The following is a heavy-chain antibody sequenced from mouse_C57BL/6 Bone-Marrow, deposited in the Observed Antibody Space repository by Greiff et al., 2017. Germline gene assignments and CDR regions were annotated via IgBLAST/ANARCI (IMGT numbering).Heavy chain of an antibody. V-gene: IGHV14-3*01. CDR2: IDPANGNT. CDR3: ALIYYGNPRAIDY. CDR1: GFNIKNTY. Sequence: EVQLQQSVAELVRPGASVKLSCTASGFNIKNTYMHWVKQRPEQGLEWIGRIDPANGNTKYAPKFQGKDTITADTSANTAYKKLSSLTSEDTAIYYCALIYYGNPRAIDYWGQGTTVTVSS. D-gene: IGHD2-1*01. J-gene: IGHJ4*01.